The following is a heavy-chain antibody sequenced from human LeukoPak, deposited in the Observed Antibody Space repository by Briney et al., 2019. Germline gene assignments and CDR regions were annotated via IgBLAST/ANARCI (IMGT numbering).Heavy chain of an antibody. CDR3: ARGPNIVVATASYWYFDL. V-gene: IGHV4-59*01. Sequence: SETLSLTCTVSGGSISSYYWSWIRQPPGKGLEWIGYIYYSGSTNYNPSLKSRVTISVDTSKNQISLKLSSVTAADTAVYYCARGPNIVVATASYWYFDLWGRGTLVTVSS. D-gene: IGHD2-21*02. J-gene: IGHJ2*01. CDR1: GGSISSYY. CDR2: IYYSGST.